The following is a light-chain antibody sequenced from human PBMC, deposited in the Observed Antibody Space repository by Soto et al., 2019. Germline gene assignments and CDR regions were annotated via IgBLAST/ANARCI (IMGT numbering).Light chain of an antibody. CDR2: RNN. V-gene: IGLV1-47*01. Sequence: QSVLTHPPSASGTPGQRVTISCSGSSSNIGSNYGYWYQQLPGTAPKLLIYRNNQRPSGVPDRFSGSKSGTSASLAISGLRSEDEADYYCAAWDDSLSGRVFGGGTKVTVL. CDR1: SSNIGSNY. J-gene: IGLJ3*02. CDR3: AAWDDSLSGRV.